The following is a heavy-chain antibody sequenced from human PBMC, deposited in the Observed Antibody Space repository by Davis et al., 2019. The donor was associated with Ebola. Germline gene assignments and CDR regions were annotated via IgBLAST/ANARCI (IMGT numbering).Heavy chain of an antibody. CDR1: GFTFTSSA. Sequence: AASVKVSCKASGFTFTSSAVQWVRQARGQRLEWIGWIVVGSGNTNYAQKFQERVTITRDMSTSTAYMELSSLRSEDTAVYYCARGITMVRGQDYFDYWGQGTLVTVSS. D-gene: IGHD3-10*01. CDR2: IVVGSGNT. V-gene: IGHV1-58*01. CDR3: ARGITMVRGQDYFDY. J-gene: IGHJ4*02.